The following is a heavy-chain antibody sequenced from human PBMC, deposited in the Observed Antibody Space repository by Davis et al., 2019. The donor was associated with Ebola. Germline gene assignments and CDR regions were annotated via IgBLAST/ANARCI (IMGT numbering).Heavy chain of an antibody. CDR1: GFTFSSYG. V-gene: IGHV3-30*02. J-gene: IGHJ6*04. CDR2: IRYDGSNK. CDR3: ARDLGSSTSCRPYYYYGMDV. Sequence: GGSLRLSCAASGFTFSSYGMHWVRQAPGKGLEWVAFIRYDGSNKYYADSVKGRFTISRDNSKNTLYLQMNSLRAEDTAVYYCARDLGSSTSCRPYYYYGMDVWGKGTTVTVSS. D-gene: IGHD2-2*01.